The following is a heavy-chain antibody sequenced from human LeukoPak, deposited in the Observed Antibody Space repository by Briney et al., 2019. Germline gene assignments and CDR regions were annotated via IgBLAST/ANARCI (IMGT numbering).Heavy chain of an antibody. D-gene: IGHD5-12*01. CDR1: GFTFSDSW. J-gene: IGHJ5*02. Sequence: PGGSLRLSCAASGFTFSDSWMHWVRQAPGRGLVWVSRIKSDGTYTNYADSVKGRFTISRDNAKNTLYLHMNSLRADDTAVYYCAARSSGYVGHWGQGTLVTVSP. CDR2: IKSDGTYT. V-gene: IGHV3-74*01. CDR3: AARSSGYVGH.